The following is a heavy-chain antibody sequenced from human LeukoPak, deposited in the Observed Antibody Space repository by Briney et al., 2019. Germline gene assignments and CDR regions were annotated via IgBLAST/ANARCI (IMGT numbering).Heavy chain of an antibody. V-gene: IGHV3-7*01. Sequence: PGGSLRLSCAASGFTFSSYWMSWVRQAPGKGLEWVANIKQDGSEKYYVDSVKGRFTISRDNAKNSLYLQMNSLRAEDTAVYYCARAESSGYQRQFDYWGQGTLVTVSS. CDR2: IKQDGSEK. CDR3: ARAESSGYQRQFDY. D-gene: IGHD3-22*01. J-gene: IGHJ4*02. CDR1: GFTFSSYW.